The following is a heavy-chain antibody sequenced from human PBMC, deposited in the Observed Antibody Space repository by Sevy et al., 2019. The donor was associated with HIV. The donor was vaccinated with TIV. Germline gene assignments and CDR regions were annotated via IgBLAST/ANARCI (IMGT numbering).Heavy chain of an antibody. CDR1: SGSISTNSYY. CDR3: ARVSWYCSGWLWFDN. J-gene: IGHJ5*01. Sequence: SETLSLTCTVSSGSISTNSYYWGWIRQPPGKGLAWIASIHYSGSTYYNPSLKSRVTISVDTSKDQFSLKLTSVTAADTSVYYCARVSWYCSGWLWFDNWGHGTLVTVSS. V-gene: IGHV4-39*01. CDR2: IHYSGST. D-gene: IGHD6-25*01.